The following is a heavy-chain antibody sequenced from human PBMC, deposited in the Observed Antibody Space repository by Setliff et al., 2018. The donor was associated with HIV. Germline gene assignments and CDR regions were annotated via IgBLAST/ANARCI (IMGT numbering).Heavy chain of an antibody. V-gene: IGHV4-4*09. CDR3: ARLAGSGNSWGYFDY. D-gene: IGHD1-26*01. J-gene: IGHJ4*02. CDR2: IYTSGNT. CDR1: GGSLTNYY. Sequence: SETLSLTCTVSGGSLTNYYWSWIRQPPGKGLEWIGHIYTSGNTNYNPSLNSRLLISLDMSKNQFSLRLRSVTVADTAVYFCARLAGSGNSWGYFDYWGQGTLVTVSS.